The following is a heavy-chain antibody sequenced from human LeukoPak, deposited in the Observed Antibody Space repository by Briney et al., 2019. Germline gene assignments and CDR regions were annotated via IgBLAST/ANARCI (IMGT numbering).Heavy chain of an antibody. J-gene: IGHJ3*02. Sequence: PSETLSLTCAVYGGSFSGYYWGWIRQPPGKGLEWIGEINHSGSTNYNPSLKSRVTISVDTSKNQFSLKLSSVTAADTAVYYCARGLGAYDAFDIWGQGTMVTVSS. CDR1: GGSFSGYY. CDR3: ARGLGAYDAFDI. V-gene: IGHV4-34*01. CDR2: INHSGST. D-gene: IGHD4/OR15-4a*01.